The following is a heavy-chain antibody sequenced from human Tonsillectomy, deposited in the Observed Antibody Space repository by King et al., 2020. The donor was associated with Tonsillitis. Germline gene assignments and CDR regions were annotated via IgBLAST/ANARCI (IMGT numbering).Heavy chain of an antibody. J-gene: IGHJ4*02. CDR3: ARHRRSMIVVVIKSPFDY. Sequence: QLQESGPGLVKPSETLSLTCTVSGGSISSTTSYWGWIRQPPGKGLEWIETIYYRGNTYYNSSLKSRVTMSVDTSKNQFSLKLSSVTAADTAVYYCARHRRSMIVVVIKSPFDYWGQGTLVTVSS. D-gene: IGHD3-22*01. V-gene: IGHV4-39*01. CDR2: IYYRGNT. CDR1: GGSISSTTSY.